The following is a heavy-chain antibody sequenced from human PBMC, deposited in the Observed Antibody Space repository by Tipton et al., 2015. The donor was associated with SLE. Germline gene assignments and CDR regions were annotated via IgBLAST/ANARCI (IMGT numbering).Heavy chain of an antibody. J-gene: IGHJ4*02. D-gene: IGHD3-22*01. Sequence: GLVKPSETLSLTCSVSGYSISSGYYWGWIRQSPGKGLEWVANIKQDGSEKYYVDSVKGRFTISRDNDKNSLYLQMNSLRAEDTAVYYCARDVLGSYYDSSGSDYWGQGSLVTVSS. CDR2: IKQDGSEK. V-gene: IGHV3-7*01. CDR3: ARDVLGSYYDSSGSDY. CDR1: GYSISSGYY.